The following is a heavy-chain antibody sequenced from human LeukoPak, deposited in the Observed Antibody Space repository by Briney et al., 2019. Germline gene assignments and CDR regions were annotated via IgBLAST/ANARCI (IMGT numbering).Heavy chain of an antibody. CDR3: ARAGYYYDSSGYYAADALDI. CDR1: GGSISSGGYS. CDR2: IYHSGST. Sequence: SETLSLTCAVSGGSISSGGYSWSWIRQPPGKGLEWIGYIYHSGSTYYNPSLKSRATISVDRPKNQFSLKLSSVTAADTAVYYCARAGYYYDSSGYYAADALDIWGQGTMVTVSS. D-gene: IGHD3-22*01. V-gene: IGHV4-30-2*01. J-gene: IGHJ3*02.